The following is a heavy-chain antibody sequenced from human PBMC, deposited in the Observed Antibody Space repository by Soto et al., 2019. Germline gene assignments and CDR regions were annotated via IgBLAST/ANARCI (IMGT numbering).Heavy chain of an antibody. D-gene: IGHD6-13*01. CDR1: GFTFGNSA. CDR2: ISGSGGST. Sequence: PGGSLRLSCAASGFTFGNSAMSWVRQAPGKGLEWVSAISGSGGSTYYTDSVKGRFTISRDNSKSTLYLQMNGLTVDDTAVYYCAGGSSWTRVDYWGQGTLVTVSS. CDR3: AGGSSWTRVDY. V-gene: IGHV3-23*01. J-gene: IGHJ4*02.